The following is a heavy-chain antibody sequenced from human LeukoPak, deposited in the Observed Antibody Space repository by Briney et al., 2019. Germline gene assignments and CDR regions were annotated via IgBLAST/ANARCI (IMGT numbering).Heavy chain of an antibody. CDR3: ARGAYSSVWYLLDS. V-gene: IGHV3-23*01. CDR1: GFTFSSYA. D-gene: IGHD6-13*01. J-gene: IGHJ4*02. CDR2: IRDNGEST. Sequence: GGSLRLSCAASGFTFSSYAMSWVRRAPGKALEWVSVIRDNGESTLYADSVKGRFTISRDNSKDIVYLQMNSLRADDSAIYYCARGAYSSVWYLLDSWGQGTLVTVSS.